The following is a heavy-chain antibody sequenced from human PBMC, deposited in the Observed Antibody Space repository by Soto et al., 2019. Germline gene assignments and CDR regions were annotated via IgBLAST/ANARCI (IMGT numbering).Heavy chain of an antibody. CDR2: IYHSGST. J-gene: IGHJ6*02. CDR1: GGSISSGGYS. V-gene: IGHV4-30-2*01. CDR3: ASRGYYYYGRDV. Sequence: QLQLQESGSGLVKPSQTLSLTCAVSGGSISSGGYSWSWIRQPPGKGLEWIGYIYHSGSTYYNPYLKRRVNITEDRAKNQFSLKLSSVTPADTAVYYCASRGYYYYGRDVWGQGTTVTVSS.